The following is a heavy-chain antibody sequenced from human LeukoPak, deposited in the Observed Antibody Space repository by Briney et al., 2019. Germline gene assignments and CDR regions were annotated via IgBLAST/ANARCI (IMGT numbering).Heavy chain of an antibody. CDR3: ARDNVRLFDY. V-gene: IGHV3-7*01. J-gene: IGHJ4*02. CDR2: IKLDGSEK. D-gene: IGHD6-6*01. CDR1: GFTFSTYW. Sequence: GGSLRLSCAVSGFTFSTYWMSWLRQAPGKGLESVANIKLDGSEKYYVDSVKGRFTISRDNSKNSLYLQMNSPRAEDTAVYYCARDNVRLFDYWGRGTLVTVSS.